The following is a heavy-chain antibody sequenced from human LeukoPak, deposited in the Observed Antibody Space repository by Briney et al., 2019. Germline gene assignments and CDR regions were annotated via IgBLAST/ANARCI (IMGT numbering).Heavy chain of an antibody. CDR3: AKDRAAVATSPFDH. D-gene: IGHD6-19*01. J-gene: IGHJ4*02. CDR1: GFTFNNYA. Sequence: QAGGSLRLSCAASGFTFNNYAMVWVRQAPGKGLEWVSIISGRGATTYYTDSVKGRFTISRDNSKNTLYLQMNSLRAEDTAVCYCAKDRAAVATSPFDHWGQGTLVTVSS. V-gene: IGHV3-23*01. CDR2: ISGRGATT.